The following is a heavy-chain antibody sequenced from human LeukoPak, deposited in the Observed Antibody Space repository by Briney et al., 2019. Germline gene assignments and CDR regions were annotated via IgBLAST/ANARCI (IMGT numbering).Heavy chain of an antibody. D-gene: IGHD4-23*01. V-gene: IGHV3-30*03. CDR1: GFTFSSCS. Sequence: HPGGSLRLSCAASGFTFSSCSMNWVRQAPGKGLEWVAVISYDGSNKYYADSVKGRFTISRDNSKNTLYLQMNSLRAEDTAVYYCAAVTPYFDYWGQGTLVTVSS. CDR3: AAVTPYFDY. CDR2: ISYDGSNK. J-gene: IGHJ4*02.